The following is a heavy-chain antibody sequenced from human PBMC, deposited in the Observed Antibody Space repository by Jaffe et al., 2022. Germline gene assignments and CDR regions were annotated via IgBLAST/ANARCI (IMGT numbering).Heavy chain of an antibody. J-gene: IGHJ3*02. V-gene: IGHV4-61*02. CDR2: IYTSGST. Sequence: QVQLQESGPGLVKPSQTLSLTCTVSGGSISSGSYYWSWIRQPAGKGLEWIGRIYTSGSTNYNPSLKSRVTISVDTSKNQFSLKLSSVTAADTAVYYCARAGRTYYYDSSGYSGAFDIWGQGTMVTVSS. CDR3: ARAGRTYYYDSSGYSGAFDI. D-gene: IGHD3-22*01. CDR1: GGSISSGSYY.